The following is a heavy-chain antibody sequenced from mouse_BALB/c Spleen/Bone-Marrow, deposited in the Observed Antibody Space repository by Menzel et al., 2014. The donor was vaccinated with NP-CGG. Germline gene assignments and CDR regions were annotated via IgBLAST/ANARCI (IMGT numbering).Heavy chain of an antibody. D-gene: IGHD1-1*01. CDR3: TRSNYGYWYFDV. CDR2: INPSNGGT. J-gene: IGHJ1*01. V-gene: IGHV1S81*02. CDR1: GYTFSSYY. Sequence: VQLQESGAELAKPGASVKLSCKASGYTFSSYYMYWVKQRPGQGLEWIGEINPSNGGTKFNEKFKSKATLTVDKSSSTAYMQPSSLTSEDSAVYYCTRSNYGYWYFDVWGAGPRSPSPQ.